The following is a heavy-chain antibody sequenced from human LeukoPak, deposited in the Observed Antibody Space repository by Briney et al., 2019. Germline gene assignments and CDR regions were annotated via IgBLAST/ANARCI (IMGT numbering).Heavy chain of an antibody. J-gene: IGHJ4*02. CDR1: GFTFRNHA. CDR2: IYENGGTT. V-gene: IGHV3-23*01. CDR3: AKDFRIGYSAHFDY. D-gene: IGHD2-21*01. Sequence: GGSLRLSCVGSGFTFRNHAMSWVRQAPEKGLEFVSGIYENGGTTYYADSVKGRFSISRDNSKNTLYLQMDSLRGEDTAVYYCAKDFRIGYSAHFDYWGQGALVTVSS.